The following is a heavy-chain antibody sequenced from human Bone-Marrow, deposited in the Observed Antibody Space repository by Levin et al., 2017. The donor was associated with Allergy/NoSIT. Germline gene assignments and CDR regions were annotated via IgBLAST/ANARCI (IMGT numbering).Heavy chain of an antibody. CDR3: ARESVYYGSGSWIDC. J-gene: IGHJ4*02. D-gene: IGHD3-10*01. V-gene: IGHV4-61*02. Sequence: SETLSLTCTVSGDSINNSHHYWSWIRQPAGKGLEWIGRMFAGGAATYNRSLRSRVTISIDTSKNQFSLKLTSVTAADTAVYYCARESVYYGSGSWIDCWGQGTLVTVSS. CDR2: MFAGGAA. CDR1: GDSINNSHHY.